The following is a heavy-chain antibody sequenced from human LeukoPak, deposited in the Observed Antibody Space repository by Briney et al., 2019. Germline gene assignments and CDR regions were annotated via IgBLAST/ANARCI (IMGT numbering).Heavy chain of an antibody. Sequence: SGTLSLTCTVSGGSISSSSYYWGWIRQPPGKGLEWIGSIYYSGSTYYNPSLKSRVTISVDTSKNQFSLKLSSVTAADTAVYYCARQDLRYYDSGGDFDYWGQGTLVTVSS. CDR3: ARQDLRYYDSGGDFDY. CDR1: GGSISSSSYY. V-gene: IGHV4-39*01. J-gene: IGHJ4*02. CDR2: IYYSGST. D-gene: IGHD3-22*01.